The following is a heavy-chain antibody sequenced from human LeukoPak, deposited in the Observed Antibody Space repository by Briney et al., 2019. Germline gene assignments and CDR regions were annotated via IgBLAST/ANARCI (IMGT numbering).Heavy chain of an antibody. J-gene: IGHJ6*02. Sequence: GASVTVSCKASGYTFTTYGISWVRQAPGQGLEGMGWISVYNGESNNTQKLQGRVTMTTDTSTSTAYMELRSLTSDDTAVYYCAREGRKEYDILTGYYRFYYYGMDVWGQGTTVIVSS. D-gene: IGHD3-9*01. V-gene: IGHV1-18*01. CDR1: GYTFTTYG. CDR3: AREGRKEYDILTGYYRFYYYGMDV. CDR2: ISVYNGES.